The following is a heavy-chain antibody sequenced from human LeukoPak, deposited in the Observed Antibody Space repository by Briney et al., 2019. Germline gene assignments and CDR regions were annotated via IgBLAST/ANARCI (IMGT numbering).Heavy chain of an antibody. CDR2: IYYSGST. D-gene: IGHD6-13*01. CDR3: ARHGPYSSSWYGVDY. J-gene: IGHJ4*02. CDR1: GGSISSSSYY. Sequence: KPSETLSLTCTVSGGSISSSSYYWGWIRQPPGKGLEWIGSIYYSGSTYYNPSPKSRVTISVDTSKNQFSLKLSSVTAADTAVYYCARHGPYSSSWYGVDYWGQGTLVTVSS. V-gene: IGHV4-39*01.